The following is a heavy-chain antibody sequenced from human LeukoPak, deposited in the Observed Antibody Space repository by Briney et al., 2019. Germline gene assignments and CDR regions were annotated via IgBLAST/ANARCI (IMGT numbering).Heavy chain of an antibody. CDR3: ARDRSSSRKAPFDY. J-gene: IGHJ4*02. V-gene: IGHV3-21*01. Sequence: GGSLRLSCAASGFTFSSYSMNWVRQAPGKGLEWVSSISSSSSYIYYADSVEGRFTISRDNAKDSLYLQMNSLRAEDTAVYYCARDRSSSRKAPFDYWGQGTLVTVSS. CDR2: ISSSSSYI. CDR1: GFTFSSYS.